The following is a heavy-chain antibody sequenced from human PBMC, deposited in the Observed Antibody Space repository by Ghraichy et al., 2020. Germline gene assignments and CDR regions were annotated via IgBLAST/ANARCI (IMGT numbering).Heavy chain of an antibody. CDR3: ARHPPVRASNYGSTFYDYHMDV. D-gene: IGHD3-10*01. Sequence: SETLSLTCTVSGSSINSANYYWAWVRQPPGKGLEWIGCSYYLGSTYYSRSLKSRVTISVDTSKNQFSLRLTSMTAADAAVYYCARHPPVRASNYGSTFYDYHMDVWGQGTAVIVSS. CDR2: SYYLGST. J-gene: IGHJ6*02. V-gene: IGHV4-39*01. CDR1: GSSINSANYY.